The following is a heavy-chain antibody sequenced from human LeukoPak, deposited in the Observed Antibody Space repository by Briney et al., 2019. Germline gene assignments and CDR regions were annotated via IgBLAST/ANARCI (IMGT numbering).Heavy chain of an antibody. Sequence: PAGSLRLSCAASGFTFSSYVMNWVRQAPGKGLEWVSAISGSDVGESIYYADSVKGRFTISRDISKNTLYLQMKSLRAEDTAVYYCAKVGVVVSAASDFWGQGTLVTVSS. CDR3: AKVGVVVSAASDF. D-gene: IGHD2-2*01. V-gene: IGHV3-23*01. CDR1: GFTFSSYV. J-gene: IGHJ4*02. CDR2: ISGSDVGESI.